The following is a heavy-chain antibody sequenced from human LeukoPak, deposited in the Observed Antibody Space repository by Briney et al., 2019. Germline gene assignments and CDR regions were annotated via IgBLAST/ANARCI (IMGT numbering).Heavy chain of an antibody. V-gene: IGHV4-39*07. CDR3: AGDRSYVDV. Sequence: SETLSLTCTVSGGSIMSSTYYWGWIRQSPGKGLEWIGTIYYSGSTYYNPSLKSRVSMSVDTSKSQFSLRLTSVTAADTAVYFCAGDRSYVDVWGKGTTVTVSS. J-gene: IGHJ6*03. CDR2: IYYSGST. CDR1: GGSIMSSTYY.